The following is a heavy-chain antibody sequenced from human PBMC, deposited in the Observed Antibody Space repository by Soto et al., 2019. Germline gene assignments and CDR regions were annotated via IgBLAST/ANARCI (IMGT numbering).Heavy chain of an antibody. CDR2: VSIGGST. CDR3: AKRRGAGGNFDY. J-gene: IGHJ4*02. D-gene: IGHD1-26*01. CDR1: GFTFSSYA. Sequence: DVQLLESGGGLVQPEGSLRLSCAASGFTFSSYAMGWVRQGPGKGLEWVAVVSIGGSTHYADSVRGRFTISRDNSKSTLSLQMNSLIAVDTAVYFCAKRRGAGGNFDYWGQGALVTVSS. V-gene: IGHV3-23*01.